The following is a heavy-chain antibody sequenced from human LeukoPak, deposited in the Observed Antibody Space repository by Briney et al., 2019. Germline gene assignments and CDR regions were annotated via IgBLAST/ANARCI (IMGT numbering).Heavy chain of an antibody. V-gene: IGHV1-18*01. CDR2: ISSYYGIT. CDR3: ARVYSTNYYGSGDRPFLFDY. Sequence: APVKVSCKASGYTFTSYVFSWGRQAPGQGLEWRGWISSYYGITNYAQKLQERVTMTTDTSTSTAYRELTSLRSDDTAVYYCARVYSTNYYGSGDRPFLFDYWGQGTVVTVSS. D-gene: IGHD3-10*01. CDR1: GYTFTSYV. J-gene: IGHJ4*02.